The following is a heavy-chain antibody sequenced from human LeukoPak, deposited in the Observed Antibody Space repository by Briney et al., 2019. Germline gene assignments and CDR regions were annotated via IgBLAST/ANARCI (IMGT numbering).Heavy chain of an antibody. CDR3: VKAEPGPWYSYFYF. V-gene: IGHV3-23*01. Sequence: GGSLRLSCAASGVTSTTGATSWVRQAPGKGLEWVSAISASGSTTYTSDSVRGRATISRDNSRNTLSLQMNGLRAEDTAIYFCVKAEPGPWYSYFYFWGQGALVTVSS. CDR2: ISASGSTT. D-gene: IGHD2-21*02. J-gene: IGHJ4*02. CDR1: GVTSTTGA.